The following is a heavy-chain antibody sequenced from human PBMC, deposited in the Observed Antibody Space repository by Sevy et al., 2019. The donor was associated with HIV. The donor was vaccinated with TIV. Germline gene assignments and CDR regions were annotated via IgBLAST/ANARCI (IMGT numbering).Heavy chain of an antibody. D-gene: IGHD3-3*01. Sequence: SETLSLTCTVSGGSISSYYWSWIRQPPGKGLEWIGYIYYSGSTNYNPSLKSRVTISGDTSKNQFSLKLSSVTAADTAVYYCARGQFYYDFWSGYSSKAINWFDPWGQGTLVTVSS. J-gene: IGHJ5*02. CDR3: ARGQFYYDFWSGYSSKAINWFDP. V-gene: IGHV4-59*01. CDR1: GGSISSYY. CDR2: IYYSGST.